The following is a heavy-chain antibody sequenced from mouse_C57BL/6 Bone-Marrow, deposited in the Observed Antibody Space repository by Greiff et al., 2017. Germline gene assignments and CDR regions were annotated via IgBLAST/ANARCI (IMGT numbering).Heavy chain of an antibody. J-gene: IGHJ2*01. CDR3: SRADWYGYHY. D-gene: IGHD1-2*01. CDR1: GYTFTSYW. CDR2: INPSNGGT. V-gene: IGHV1-53*01. Sequence: VQLQQPGTELVKPGASVKLSCKASGYTFTSYWMHWVKQRPGQGLEWIGNINPSNGGTNYNEKIKSNATLTLDKASSTAYMKLSSLPSEDSAVYYCSRADWYGYHYWGQGTTLTVSS.